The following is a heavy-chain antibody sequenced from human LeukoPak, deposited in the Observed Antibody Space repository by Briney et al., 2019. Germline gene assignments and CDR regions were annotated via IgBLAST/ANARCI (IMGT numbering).Heavy chain of an antibody. V-gene: IGHV1-2*02. J-gene: IGHJ4*02. CDR3: VTFFSGFDY. CDR2: INPNSGGT. Sequence: ASVTVSFTASGYTFTVYYMHWVRQAPGQGLEWMGWINPNSGGTNYAQKFQGRVTMTRDTSISTAYMELSRLRSDDTAVYYCVTFFSGFDYWGQGTLVTVSS. D-gene: IGHD3-3*01. CDR1: GYTFTVYY.